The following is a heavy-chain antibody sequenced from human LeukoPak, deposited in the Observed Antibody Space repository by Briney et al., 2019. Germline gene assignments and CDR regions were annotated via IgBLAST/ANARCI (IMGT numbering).Heavy chain of an antibody. CDR1: GYTFTSYD. CDR3: ARTRGRAGPSHFDI. V-gene: IGHV1-8*03. J-gene: IGHJ3*02. Sequence: ASVKVSCKASGYTFTSYDINWVRQATGQGLEWMGWMNPNSGNTGYAQKFQGRVTITRNTSISTAYMELSSLRSEDTAVYHCARTRGRAGPSHFDIWGQGTMVTVSS. CDR2: MNPNSGNT.